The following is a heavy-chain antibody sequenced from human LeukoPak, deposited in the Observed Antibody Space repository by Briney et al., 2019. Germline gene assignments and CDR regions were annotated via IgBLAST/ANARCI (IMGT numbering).Heavy chain of an antibody. V-gene: IGHV4-34*01. CDR1: GGSFSGYY. D-gene: IGHD5/OR15-5a*01. CDR3: ARHPSLYDY. CDR2: INHSGST. Sequence: SETLSLTCAVYGGSFSGYYWSWIRQPPGKGLEWIGEINHSGSTNYNPSLKSRVTISVDTSKNQFSLKLSSVTAADTAAYYCARHPSLYDYWGQGTLVIVSS. J-gene: IGHJ4*02.